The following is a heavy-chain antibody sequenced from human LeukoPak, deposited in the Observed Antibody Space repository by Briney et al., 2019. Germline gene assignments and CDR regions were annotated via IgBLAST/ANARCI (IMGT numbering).Heavy chain of an antibody. D-gene: IGHD1-26*01. V-gene: IGHV3-23*01. CDR2: ISGSGGST. CDR3: ARDPVGASNFDY. J-gene: IGHJ4*02. Sequence: GGSLRLSCAASGFTFSIYAMSWVRQTPGKGLEWVSSISGSGGSTYYADSVKGRFTISRDNSKNTLYLQMNSLRAEDTAVYYCARDPVGASNFDYWGQGTLVTVSS. CDR1: GFTFSIYA.